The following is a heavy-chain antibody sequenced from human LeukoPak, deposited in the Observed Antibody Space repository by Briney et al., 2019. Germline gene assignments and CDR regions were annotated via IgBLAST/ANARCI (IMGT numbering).Heavy chain of an antibody. CDR2: ISWNSGSI. Sequence: QAGGSLRLSCAASGFTFHDYAMHWVRQAPGKGLEWVSGISWNSGSIGYADSVKGRFTISRDNAKNSLYLQMNSLRADDTALYYCAKALYGSDMDVWGQGTTVIVSS. CDR3: AKALYGSDMDV. D-gene: IGHD3-10*01. J-gene: IGHJ6*02. CDR1: GFTFHDYA. V-gene: IGHV3-9*01.